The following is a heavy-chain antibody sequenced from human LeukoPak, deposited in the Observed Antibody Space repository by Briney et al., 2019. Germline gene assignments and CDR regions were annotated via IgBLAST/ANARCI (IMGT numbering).Heavy chain of an antibody. J-gene: IGHJ4*02. V-gene: IGHV3-33*06. CDR2: IWYDGSNK. CDR1: GFTFSSYG. CDR3: AKDQGKYYYGSGTKWPDY. D-gene: IGHD3-10*01. Sequence: TGGSLRLSCGASGFTFSSYGMHWVRQAPGKGLEWVAVIWYDGSNKYYADSVKGRFTISRDNSKNTLYLQMNSLRAEDTAVYYCAKDQGKYYYGSGTKWPDYWGQGTLVTVSS.